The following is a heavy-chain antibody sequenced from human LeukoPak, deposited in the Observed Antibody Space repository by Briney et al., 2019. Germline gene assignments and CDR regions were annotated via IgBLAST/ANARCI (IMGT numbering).Heavy chain of an antibody. V-gene: IGHV3-7*03. CDR2: IKQDASEK. Sequence: GGSLRLSCAASGFTFSNFWMSWVRQAPGKGLEWVANIKQDASEKYYVDSVKGRFSISRDNAKNSLYLQMNSLRAEDTAVYYCAKDLKYCSSTSCYTEGPFDYWGQGTLVTVSS. CDR1: GFTFSNFW. J-gene: IGHJ4*02. D-gene: IGHD2-2*02. CDR3: AKDLKYCSSTSCYTEGPFDY.